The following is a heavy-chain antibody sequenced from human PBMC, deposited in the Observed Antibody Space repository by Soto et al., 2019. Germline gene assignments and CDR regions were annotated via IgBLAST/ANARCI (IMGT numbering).Heavy chain of an antibody. J-gene: IGHJ4*02. Sequence: SVMLCLTYTVSGGSIIGGGYYWSWIRQHPGKGLEWIGYIYYSGSTYYNPSLKSRVTISVDTSKNQFSLKLSSVTAADTAVYYCARGYTAMVNFDYWGQGTLVTVSS. CDR2: IYYSGST. CDR1: GGSIIGGGYY. CDR3: ARGYTAMVNFDY. D-gene: IGHD5-18*01. V-gene: IGHV4-31*03.